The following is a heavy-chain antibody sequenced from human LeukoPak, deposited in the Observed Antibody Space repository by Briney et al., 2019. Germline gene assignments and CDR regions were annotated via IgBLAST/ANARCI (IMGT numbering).Heavy chain of an antibody. V-gene: IGHV1-46*01. CDR3: ARSELQFDYFDY. Sequence: PSVKVSCKASGYTFTSYYMHWVPQAPGRGLEWIGIINPSGGSTSYAQKFQGRVTMTRETSTSTVYMELSSLRSEDTAVYYCARSELQFDYFDYWGQGTLVTVSS. D-gene: IGHD5-24*01. CDR1: GYTFTSYY. J-gene: IGHJ4*02. CDR2: INPSGGST.